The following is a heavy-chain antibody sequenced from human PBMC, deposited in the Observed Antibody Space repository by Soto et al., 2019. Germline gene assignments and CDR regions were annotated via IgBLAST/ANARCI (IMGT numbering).Heavy chain of an antibody. D-gene: IGHD3-3*01. V-gene: IGHV3-43*01. CDR1: GFTFDDYT. CDR2: ISWDGGST. J-gene: IGHJ6*02. CDR3: AKDMIFGGTGGTYYFGMDV. Sequence: EVQLVESGGVVVQPGGSLRLSCAASGFTFDDYTMHWVRQAPGKGLEWVSLISWDGGSTYYADSVKGRFTISRDNSKNSLYLQMNSLRTEDTALYYCAKDMIFGGTGGTYYFGMDVWGQGTTVTVSS.